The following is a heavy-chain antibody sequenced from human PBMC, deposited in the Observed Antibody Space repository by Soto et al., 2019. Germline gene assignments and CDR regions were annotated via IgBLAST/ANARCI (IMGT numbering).Heavy chain of an antibody. V-gene: IGHV2-26*01. Sequence: ESGPTLVNPTETLTLTCTVSGFSLSNARMGVSWIRQPPGKALEWLAHIFSNDEKSYSTSLKSRLTISKDTSKSQVVLTMTNMDPVDTATYYCARIRGEQLREYYYYGMDVWGQGTTVTVSS. J-gene: IGHJ6*02. D-gene: IGHD6-6*01. CDR2: IFSNDEK. CDR1: GFSLSNARMG. CDR3: ARIRGEQLREYYYYGMDV.